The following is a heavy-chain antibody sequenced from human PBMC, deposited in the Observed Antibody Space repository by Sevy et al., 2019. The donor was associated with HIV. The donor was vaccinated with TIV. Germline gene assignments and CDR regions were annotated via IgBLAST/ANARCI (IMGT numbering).Heavy chain of an antibody. J-gene: IGHJ4*02. CDR2: ISFGGSNK. CDR3: ADVDFDADKTMGMGEY. V-gene: IGHV3-30*03. CDR1: GFTFSSYD. Sequence: GGSLRLSCAASGFTFSSYDMHWVRQAPGKGLEWVAFISFGGSNKYYADSVKGRFTISRDNSKNRLYLQINSLRHEDTVVYYCADVDFDADKTMGMGEYWGQGTLVTVSS. D-gene: IGHD5-18*01.